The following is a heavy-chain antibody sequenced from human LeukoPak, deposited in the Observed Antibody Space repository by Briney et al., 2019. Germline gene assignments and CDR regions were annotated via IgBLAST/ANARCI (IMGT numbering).Heavy chain of an antibody. Sequence: GASVKVSRKASGYTFTSYGISWVRQAPGQGLEWMGWISAYNGNTNYAQKLQGRVTMTTDTSTSTAYMELRSLRSDDTVVYYCARENYGAVDAFDIWGQGTMVTVSS. J-gene: IGHJ3*02. D-gene: IGHD1-7*01. CDR1: GYTFTSYG. V-gene: IGHV1-18*01. CDR2: ISAYNGNT. CDR3: ARENYGAVDAFDI.